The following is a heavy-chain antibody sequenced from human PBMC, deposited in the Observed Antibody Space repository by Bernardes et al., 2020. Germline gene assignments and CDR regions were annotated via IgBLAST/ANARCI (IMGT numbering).Heavy chain of an antibody. J-gene: IGHJ4*02. CDR2: INHSGST. CDR3: ARVKYCSGGSCYVFFDY. V-gene: IGHV4-34*01. CDR1: GGSFSGYY. D-gene: IGHD2-15*01. Sequence: SETLSLTCAVYGGSFSGYYWSWIRQPPGKGLEWIGEINHSGSTNYNPSLKSRVTISVDTSKNQSSLKLSSVTAADTAVYYCARVKYCSGGSCYVFFDYWGQGTLVTVSS.